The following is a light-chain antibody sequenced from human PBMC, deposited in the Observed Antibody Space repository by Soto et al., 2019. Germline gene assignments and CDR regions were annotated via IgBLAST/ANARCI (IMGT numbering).Light chain of an antibody. CDR2: EVS. V-gene: IGLV2-14*01. CDR3: LSYTSISARV. J-gene: IGLJ1*01. Sequence: QSFLTQPASVSGSPGQSITISCTGTSSDIGAYKYVSWYQQHPGKAPKLLIFEVSHRPSGVSNRFSGSKSGNTASLTISGLQAEDEADYYCLSYTSISARVFGTGTKVTVL. CDR1: SSDIGAYKY.